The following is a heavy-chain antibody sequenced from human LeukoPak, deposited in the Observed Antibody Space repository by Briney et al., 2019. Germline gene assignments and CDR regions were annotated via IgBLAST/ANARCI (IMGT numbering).Heavy chain of an antibody. J-gene: IGHJ4*02. V-gene: IGHV4-39*01. D-gene: IGHD5-24*01. CDR1: GGSISSSSYY. CDR3: ARVRDGYNIVGY. Sequence: PSETLSLTCTVSGGSISSSSYYWGWIRQPPGKGLEWIGCIYYSGSTYYSSSLKSRVTISVETSKNQFSLQLSSVAAADTAVYYCARVRDGYNIVGYWGQGTLVTVSS. CDR2: IYYSGST.